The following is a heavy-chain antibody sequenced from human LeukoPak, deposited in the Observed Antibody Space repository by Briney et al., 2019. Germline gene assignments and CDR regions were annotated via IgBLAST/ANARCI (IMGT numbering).Heavy chain of an antibody. CDR2: IFTSGST. CDR3: ASTSRYCSGGSCYIGPFGY. V-gene: IGHV4-61*02. D-gene: IGHD2-15*01. CDR1: GGSISSSGYY. Sequence: PSETLSLTCTVSGGSISSSGYYWSWIRQPAGKGLEWIGRIFTSGSTNYNPSLKSRVTISADTSNNQFSLKLSSVTAADTAVYYCASTSRYCSGGSCYIGPFGYWGQGTLVTVSS. J-gene: IGHJ4*02.